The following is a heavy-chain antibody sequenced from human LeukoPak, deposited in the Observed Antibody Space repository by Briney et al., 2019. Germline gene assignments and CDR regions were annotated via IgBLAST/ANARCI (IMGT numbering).Heavy chain of an antibody. V-gene: IGHV1-18*01. CDR3: ARNLKYTYNWFDP. Sequence: ASVKVSCKASGYTFTSYGVSRVRQAPGQGLEWMGWISAYNGNTNYAQKLQGRVTMTTDTSTSTAYMELRSLRSDDTAVYYCARNLKYTYNWFDPWGQGTLVTVSS. D-gene: IGHD2-2*02. CDR2: ISAYNGNT. CDR1: GYTFTSYG. J-gene: IGHJ5*02.